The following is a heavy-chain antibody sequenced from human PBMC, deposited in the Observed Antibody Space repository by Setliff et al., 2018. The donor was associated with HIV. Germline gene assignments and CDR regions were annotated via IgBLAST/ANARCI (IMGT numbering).Heavy chain of an antibody. CDR1: LGSITSCANH. CDR3: ARFSTSSGGTFDY. Sequence: SETLSLTCTISLGSITSCANHWVWIRQPPGKGLQWIGSIYCTGSTYYNPSLKSRVTISEDTSKNQFSLKLTSVTAADTAVYYCARFSTSSGGTFDYWGQGTLVTVSS. CDR2: IYCTGST. J-gene: IGHJ4*02. V-gene: IGHV4-39*01. D-gene: IGHD6-6*01.